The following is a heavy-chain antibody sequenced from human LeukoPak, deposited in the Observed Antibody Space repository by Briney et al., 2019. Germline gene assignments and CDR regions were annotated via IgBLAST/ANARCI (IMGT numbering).Heavy chain of an antibody. D-gene: IGHD2-21*01. CDR1: GYTFTSYG. J-gene: IGHJ4*02. V-gene: IGHV1-18*01. CDR3: ASTPIKGPPRFDY. CDR2: ISAYNGNT. Sequence: GASVNVSYKASGYTFTSYGMSWVRQAPGQGLEWMGWISAYNGNTNYAQKLQGRVTMTTDTSTSTAYMELRSLRSDDTAVYYCASTPIKGPPRFDYSRQGTMVTVSS.